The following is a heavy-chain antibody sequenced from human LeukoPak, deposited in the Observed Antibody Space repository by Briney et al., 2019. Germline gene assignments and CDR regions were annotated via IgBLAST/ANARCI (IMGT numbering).Heavy chain of an antibody. J-gene: IGHJ4*02. D-gene: IGHD1-26*01. CDR1: GFTFSSYA. V-gene: IGHV3-23*01. CDR2: ISVSGGST. Sequence: GGSLRLSCAASGFTFSSYAMSWVRQAPGKGLEWVSAISVSGGSTYYADSVKGRFTISRDNSKNTLYLQMNSLRAEDTAVYYRAKSPPPGGSYDYYFDYWGQGTLVTVSS. CDR3: AKSPPPGGSYDYYFDY.